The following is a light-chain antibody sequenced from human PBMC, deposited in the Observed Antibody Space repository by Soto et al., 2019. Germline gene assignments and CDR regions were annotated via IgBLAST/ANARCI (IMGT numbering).Light chain of an antibody. CDR1: QSVSSN. J-gene: IGKJ5*01. CDR2: GAS. Sequence: EIVLTQSPATLSLSPGERATLSCRAGQSVSSNLAWYQQKPRQAPRLLIYGASNRATGIPDRVSGSGSGTDFTLTINRLETEDFAVFYCQQYGTSEIIFGRGTRLEIK. CDR3: QQYGTSEII. V-gene: IGKV3-20*01.